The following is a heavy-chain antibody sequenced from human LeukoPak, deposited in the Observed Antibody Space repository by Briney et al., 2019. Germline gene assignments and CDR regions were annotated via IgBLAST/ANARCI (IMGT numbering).Heavy chain of an antibody. J-gene: IGHJ4*02. V-gene: IGHV3-15*01. Sequence: GGSLRLSCVASGFTFSDAWMSWDRQAPGKGLEWVGRIKSKIEGGTIDYGAPVKGRFTISRDDSRNTLYLQMNSLKTEDTAVYYCTTRRQDGWWGKGTPVTVS. CDR1: GFTFSDAW. CDR3: TTRRQDGW. D-gene: IGHD2-15*01. CDR2: IKSKIEGGTI.